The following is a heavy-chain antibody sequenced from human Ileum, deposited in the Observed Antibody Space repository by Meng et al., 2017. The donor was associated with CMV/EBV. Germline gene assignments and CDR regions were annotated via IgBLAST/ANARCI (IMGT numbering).Heavy chain of an antibody. V-gene: IGHV4-39*07. J-gene: IGHJ4*02. D-gene: IGHD3-22*01. CDR3: VRASITMIDY. CDR1: VDAVSGGDYV. CDR2: ITYSGTT. Sequence: HLHLQVSGPGLVTASRPLSSTGPVSVDAVSGGDYVWGGIRQPPKGLEWVASITYSGTTYYNTSLKSRVTMSVDTSKNQFSLKLNSVTAADTAVYYCVRASITMIDYWGQGTLVTVSS.